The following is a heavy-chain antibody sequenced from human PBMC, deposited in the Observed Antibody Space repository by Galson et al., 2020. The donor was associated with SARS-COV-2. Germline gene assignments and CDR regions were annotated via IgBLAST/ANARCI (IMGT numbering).Heavy chain of an antibody. CDR2: INHSGST. CDR1: GGSFSGYY. V-gene: IGHV4-34*01. D-gene: IGHD2-2*01. CDR3: ARGPQVVPAAIYYYGMDV. J-gene: IGHJ6*02. Sequence: ETSETLSLTCAVYGGSFSGYYWSWIRQPPGKGLEWIGEINHSGSTNYNPSLKSRVTISVDTSKNQFSLKLSSVTAADTAVYYCARGPQVVPAAIYYYGMDVWGQGTTVTVSS.